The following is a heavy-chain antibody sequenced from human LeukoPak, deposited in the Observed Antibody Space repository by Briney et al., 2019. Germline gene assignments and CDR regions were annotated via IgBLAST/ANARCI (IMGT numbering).Heavy chain of an antibody. CDR3: ARVKEGEGTTAGIDY. CDR2: ISYSGST. Sequence: SDTLSLTCTVSGGSISSYYWSWIRQPPGKGLEWIGYISYSGSTNYNPSLKSRVTISVDTSKNQFSLELSSVTAADTAVYYCARVKEGEGTTAGIDYWGQGTLVTVSS. J-gene: IGHJ4*02. D-gene: IGHD4-17*01. CDR1: GGSISSYY. V-gene: IGHV4-59*07.